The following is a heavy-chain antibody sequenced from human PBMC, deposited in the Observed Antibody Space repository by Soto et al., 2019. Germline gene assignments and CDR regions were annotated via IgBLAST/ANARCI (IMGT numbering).Heavy chain of an antibody. CDR2: ISWNSGNI. Sequence: SLRLSCAASGFTFDDYAMHWVRQVLGKGLEWVSSISWNSGNIGYADSVKGRFTTSRDNAKNSLYLQMNSLRPEDTALYYCVRSKGGYSYGTPFDYWGQGTLVTRLL. CDR3: VRSKGGYSYGTPFDY. J-gene: IGHJ4*02. D-gene: IGHD5-18*01. CDR1: GFTFDDYA. V-gene: IGHV3-9*01.